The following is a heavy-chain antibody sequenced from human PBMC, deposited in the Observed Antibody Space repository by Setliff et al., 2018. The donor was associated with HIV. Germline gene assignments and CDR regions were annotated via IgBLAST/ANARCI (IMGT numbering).Heavy chain of an antibody. CDR1: GYTFTSYD. CDR2: MNPNSGNT. D-gene: IGHD2-2*01. CDR3: ARGPHCSSTSCFGGFDY. V-gene: IGHV1-8*02. J-gene: IGHJ4*02. Sequence: ASVKVSCKASGYTFTSYDINWVRQATGQGLEWMGWMNPNSGNTGYAQKFQGRVTMTRNTSISTAYMELSSLRSEDTAVYYCARGPHCSSTSCFGGFDYWGQGTLVTVS.